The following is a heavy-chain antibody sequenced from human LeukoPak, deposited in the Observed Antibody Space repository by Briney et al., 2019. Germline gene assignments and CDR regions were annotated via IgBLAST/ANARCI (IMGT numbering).Heavy chain of an antibody. CDR1: GYTFNSYG. V-gene: IGHV1-18*01. CDR2: ISAYNDNT. D-gene: IGHD3-10*01. J-gene: IGHJ5*02. CDR3: ARDTKLLLWFGPAPRGNWFDP. Sequence: ASVKVSCTASGYTFNSYGISWVRQAPGQGLEWMGWISAYNDNTNYAQKLQGRVTMTTDTSTSTAYMELRSLRSDDTAVYYCARDTKLLLWFGPAPRGNWFDPWGQGTLVTVSS.